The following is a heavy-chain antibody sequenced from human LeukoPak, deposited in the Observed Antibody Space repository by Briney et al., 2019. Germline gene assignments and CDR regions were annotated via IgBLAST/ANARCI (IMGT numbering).Heavy chain of an antibody. Sequence: SGTLSLTCTVSGGSISSYYWSWIRQPAGKGLEWIGRIYTSGSTNYNPSLKSRVTMSVDTSKNQFSLKLSSVTAADTAVYYCAREKTRGYDILTGYFGVLNWFDPWGQGTLVTVSS. J-gene: IGHJ5*02. CDR2: IYTSGST. CDR1: GGSISSYY. D-gene: IGHD3-9*01. CDR3: AREKTRGYDILTGYFGVLNWFDP. V-gene: IGHV4-4*07.